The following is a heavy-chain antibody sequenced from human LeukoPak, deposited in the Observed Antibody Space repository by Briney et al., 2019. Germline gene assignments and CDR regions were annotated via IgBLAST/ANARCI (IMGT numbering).Heavy chain of an antibody. D-gene: IGHD3-10*01. Sequence: LGTPSLTWAVSYGSLGRTGYFWGWVPPPPGEGVEWVGSIYYSGSTYYNPSLKSRLTISVDSSKNQFSLKLSSVTAADTAVYFCARHRTGSYPVGFDPWGQGTLVTVSS. CDR2: IYYSGST. V-gene: IGHV4-39*01. J-gene: IGHJ5*02. CDR3: ARHRTGSYPVGFDP. CDR1: YGSLGRTGYF.